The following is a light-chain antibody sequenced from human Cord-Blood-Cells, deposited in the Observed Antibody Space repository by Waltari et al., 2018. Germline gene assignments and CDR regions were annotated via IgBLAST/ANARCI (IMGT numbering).Light chain of an antibody. CDR3: QQRSNWPIT. J-gene: IGKJ5*01. CDR1: QSVSSY. CDR2: DAS. V-gene: IGKV3-11*01. Sequence: VLTHSPATLSLSPGQRATLSCRASQSVSSYSAWYQKTPGQTPRLLIYDASNRATGIPARFSGSGSGTDFTLTISSLGPEDFAVYYCQQRSNWPITFGQGTRLEIK.